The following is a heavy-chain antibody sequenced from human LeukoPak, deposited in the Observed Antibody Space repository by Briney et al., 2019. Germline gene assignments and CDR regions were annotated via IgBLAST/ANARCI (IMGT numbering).Heavy chain of an antibody. D-gene: IGHD3-22*01. V-gene: IGHV1-24*01. CDR2: FDPDDGET. CDR1: GYTLTELS. Sequence: GASVKVSCKVSGYTLTELSMHWVRQAPGKGLEWMGGFDPDDGETIYAQKFQGRVTMTEDTSTDTAYMELSSLRSEDTAVYYCATFAYYYDSSGYYLYAFDIWGQGTMVTVSS. CDR3: ATFAYYYDSSGYYLYAFDI. J-gene: IGHJ3*02.